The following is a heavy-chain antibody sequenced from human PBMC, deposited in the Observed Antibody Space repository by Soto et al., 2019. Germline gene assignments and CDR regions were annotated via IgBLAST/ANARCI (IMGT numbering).Heavy chain of an antibody. CDR2: ISYDGSNK. CDR1: GFTFSSYG. J-gene: IGHJ1*01. D-gene: IGHD3-3*01. V-gene: IGHV3-30*18. CDR3: AKELVLRFSFLGGDEYFQH. Sequence: GGSLRLSCAASGFTFSSYGMHWVRQAPGKGLEWVAVISYDGSNKYYADSVKGRFTISRDNSKNTLYLQMNSLRAEDTAVYYCAKELVLRFSFLGGDEYFQHWGQGTLVTVSS.